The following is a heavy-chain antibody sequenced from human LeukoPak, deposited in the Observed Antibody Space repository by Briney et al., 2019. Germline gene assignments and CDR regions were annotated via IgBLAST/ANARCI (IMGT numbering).Heavy chain of an antibody. D-gene: IGHD4-23*01. J-gene: IGHJ3*02. CDR1: GFTFSSYN. Sequence: GGSLRLSCAASGFTFSSYNMNRVRQAPGKGLEWVSSISSSSSYIYYADSVKGRFTISRDNAKNSLYLQMNSLRAEDTAVYYCARIGGNSKDAFDIWGQGTMVTVSS. CDR3: ARIGGNSKDAFDI. CDR2: ISSSSSYI. V-gene: IGHV3-21*01.